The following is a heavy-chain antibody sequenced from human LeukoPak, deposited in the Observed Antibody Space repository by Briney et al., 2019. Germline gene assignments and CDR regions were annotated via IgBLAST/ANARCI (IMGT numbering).Heavy chain of an antibody. CDR1: GVSNSSSSYY. D-gene: IGHD6-13*01. Sequence: SETLSLTCTVSGVSNSSSSYYWGRLRQPPGKGLEWIGSIYYSGSTYYNPSLKSRVTISVDTSKNQFSLKPSSVTAADTAVYYCARRTGIAAAGGAYWGQGTLVTVSS. J-gene: IGHJ4*02. V-gene: IGHV4-39*07. CDR2: IYYSGST. CDR3: ARRTGIAAAGGAY.